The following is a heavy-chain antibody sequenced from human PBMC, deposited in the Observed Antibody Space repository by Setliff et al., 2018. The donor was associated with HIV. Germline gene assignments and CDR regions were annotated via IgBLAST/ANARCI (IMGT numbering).Heavy chain of an antibody. CDR3: ARVRDYGGNFFDY. J-gene: IGHJ4*02. V-gene: IGHV4-38-2*01. D-gene: IGHD4-17*01. Sequence: PSETLSLTCAVSGYSISSGHYWGWIRQPPGKGLEWIGSIYHSGTTYDNPSLKSRVTISVATSKTQFSLRLTSVTAADTAVYYCARVRDYGGNFFDYWGQGTLVTVSS. CDR1: GYSISSGHY. CDR2: IYHSGTT.